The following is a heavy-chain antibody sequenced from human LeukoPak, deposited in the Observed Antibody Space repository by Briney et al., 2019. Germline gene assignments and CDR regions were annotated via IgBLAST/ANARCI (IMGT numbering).Heavy chain of an antibody. D-gene: IGHD3-16*01. Sequence: ASVRISCKASGYTFTNYGISWVRQAPGQGLEWMGWINPNSGGTNYAQKFQGRVTMTRDTSISTAYMELSRLRSDDTAVYYCARGRRGGINWFDPWGQGTLVTVSS. J-gene: IGHJ5*02. V-gene: IGHV1-2*02. CDR3: ARGRRGGINWFDP. CDR2: INPNSGGT. CDR1: GYTFTNYG.